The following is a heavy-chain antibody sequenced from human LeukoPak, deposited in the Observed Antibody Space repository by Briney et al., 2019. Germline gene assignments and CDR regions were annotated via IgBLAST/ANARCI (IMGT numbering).Heavy chain of an antibody. D-gene: IGHD6-19*01. Sequence: GGSLRLSCEASGFSFPYGMSWVRQAPGKGLEWVSGITNSGENTYYADSVKGRFTISRDNAKNSLYLQMNSLRAEDTAVYYCARDRDNVAGSRGYFDYWGQGTLVTVSS. CDR2: ITNSGENT. CDR3: ARDRDNVAGSRGYFDY. CDR1: GFSFPYG. J-gene: IGHJ4*02. V-gene: IGHV3-21*01.